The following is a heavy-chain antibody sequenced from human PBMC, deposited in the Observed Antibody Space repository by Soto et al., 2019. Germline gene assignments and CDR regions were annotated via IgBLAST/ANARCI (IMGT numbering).Heavy chain of an antibody. V-gene: IGHV4-30-4*01. J-gene: IGHJ2*01. CDR1: GGSISGGIYY. CDR2: IFHSGST. Sequence: QVQLQESGPGLVKPSETLSLTCTVSGGSISGGIYYWSWVRQSPGKGLEWIGYIFHSGSTFYNPSPGSRVTIPVDTSKNHFSPRLSSVTAADTAVYYCAREIIPLTTDWYFDLWGRGTLITVSS. CDR3: AREIIPLTTDWYFDL. D-gene: IGHD4-17*01.